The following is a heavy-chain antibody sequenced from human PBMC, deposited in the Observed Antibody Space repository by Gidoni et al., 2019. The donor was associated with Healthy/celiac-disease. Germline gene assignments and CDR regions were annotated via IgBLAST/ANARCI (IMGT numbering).Heavy chain of an antibody. CDR1: GFAFSSYA. J-gene: IGHJ4*02. CDR3: ARPDIVATIFGY. D-gene: IGHD5-12*01. CDR2: ISYDGSNK. V-gene: IGHV3-30-3*01. Sequence: QVQLVESWGGVVQPGRSLRLSCVASGFAFSSYAMHWVRQAPGKGLEWVAVISYDGSNKYYADSVKGRFTISRDNSKNTLYLQMNSLRAEDTAVYYCARPDIVATIFGYWGQGTLVTVSS.